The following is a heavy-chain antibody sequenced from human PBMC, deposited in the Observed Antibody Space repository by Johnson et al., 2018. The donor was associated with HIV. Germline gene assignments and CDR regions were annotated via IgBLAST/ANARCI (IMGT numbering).Heavy chain of an antibody. CDR2: ISYAGSKK. D-gene: IGHD3-10*01. V-gene: IGHV3-30*18. Sequence: QVQLVESGGGVVQPGRSLRLSCAASGLTFSSYGMHWVRQAPGKGLEWVAVISYAGSKKYYAGSVKGRFTISRDNSKTTLYLQMNSLRAEDTAVYYCAKAPYGSGIRPGAFDIWGQGTMVTVSS. CDR1: GLTFSSYG. CDR3: AKAPYGSGIRPGAFDI. J-gene: IGHJ3*02.